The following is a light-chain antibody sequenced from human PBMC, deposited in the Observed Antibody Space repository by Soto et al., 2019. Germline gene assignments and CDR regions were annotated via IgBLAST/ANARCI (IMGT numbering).Light chain of an antibody. CDR1: SSNIGNNY. V-gene: IGLV1-51*01. CDR3: GTWDSSLSAGV. Sequence: QSVLTQPPSVSAAPGQKVTISCSGSSSNIGNNYVSWYQQLPGTAPKHLIYDNNKRPSGIPDRFSASKSGTSATLGITGLQTGDEADYYCGTWDSSLSAGVFGGGTKLTVL. J-gene: IGLJ2*01. CDR2: DNN.